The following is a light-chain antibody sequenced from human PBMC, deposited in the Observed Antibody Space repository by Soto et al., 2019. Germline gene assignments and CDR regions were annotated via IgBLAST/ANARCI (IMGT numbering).Light chain of an antibody. CDR1: QSISSY. CDR3: LPSSSNLP. CDR2: AAS. J-gene: IGKJ3*01. V-gene: IGKV1-39*01. Sequence: DIQMTQSPSSLSASVGDRVTITCRASQSISSYLNWYQQKPGKAPKLLIYAASSLQSGVPSRFSGSGSGTDFPRTISSLQPEDFATYCCLPSSSNLPVGPRTQMD.